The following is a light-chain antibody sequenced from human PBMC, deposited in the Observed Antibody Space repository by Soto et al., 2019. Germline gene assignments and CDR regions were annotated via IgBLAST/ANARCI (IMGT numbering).Light chain of an antibody. CDR1: QSISSW. Sequence: DIQMTQSPSTLSASVGDRVTITCRASQSISSWLAWYQQKPGKAPKLLIYKASSLESGVPSRFSGSGSGTEFTLTISSLQPDDFATYYCQQYNSQWTFGQGTKVVIK. CDR2: KAS. CDR3: QQYNSQWT. J-gene: IGKJ1*01. V-gene: IGKV1-5*03.